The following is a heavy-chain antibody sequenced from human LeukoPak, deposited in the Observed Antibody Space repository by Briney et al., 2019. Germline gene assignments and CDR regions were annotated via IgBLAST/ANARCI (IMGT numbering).Heavy chain of an antibody. V-gene: IGHV4-4*02. CDR1: GGSISSSNW. CDR2: IYHSGNT. CDR3: ARDVYDSSGYPFDY. D-gene: IGHD3-22*01. J-gene: IGHJ4*02. Sequence: SETLSLTCAVSGGSISSSNWWSWVRQPPGKGLGWIGEIYHSGNTNYNPSLKSRVTISVDKSKNQFSLKLSSVTAADTAVYYCARDVYDSSGYPFDYWGKGNLVTVSS.